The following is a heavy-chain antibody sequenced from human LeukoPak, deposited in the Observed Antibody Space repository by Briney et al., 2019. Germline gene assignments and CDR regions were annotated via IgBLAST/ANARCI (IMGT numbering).Heavy chain of an antibody. V-gene: IGHV4-39*01. Sequence: SETLSLTCTVSGGSISGSNYYWGWIRQPPGKGLEWIGAIYYSGATYYNPSLKSRVTISVDTSKNEVSLKLSSVTVADTAVYYCAGNDFYYFDYWGQGTLVTVSS. CDR3: AGNDFYYFDY. D-gene: IGHD1-1*01. CDR2: IYYSGAT. J-gene: IGHJ4*02. CDR1: GGSISGSNYY.